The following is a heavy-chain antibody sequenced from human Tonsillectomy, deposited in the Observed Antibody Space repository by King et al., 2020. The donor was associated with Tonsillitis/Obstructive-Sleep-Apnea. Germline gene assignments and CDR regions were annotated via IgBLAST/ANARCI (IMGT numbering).Heavy chain of an antibody. J-gene: IGHJ4*02. Sequence: VQLVESGGGVVQPGRSLRLSCASSGFTFSSYGMHWVRQAPGNGLEWVAGIWYDGSNKYYEDSVKGRFTISRENSKNTLYLQINSLRAEDTAVYYGARDGPPEVLSSSLPGYYFDYWGQGTLVTVSS. D-gene: IGHD6-6*01. CDR1: GFTFSSYG. CDR3: ARDGPPEVLSSSLPGYYFDY. V-gene: IGHV3-33*01. CDR2: IWYDGSNK.